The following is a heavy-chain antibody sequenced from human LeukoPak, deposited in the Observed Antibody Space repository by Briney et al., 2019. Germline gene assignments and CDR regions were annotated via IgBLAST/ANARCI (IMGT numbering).Heavy chain of an antibody. J-gene: IGHJ4*02. CDR1: ARSISSYY. D-gene: IGHD3-10*01. V-gene: IGHV4-59*01. CDR3: ARDIGSGSFDY. Sequence: PSETLSLTCLVVARSISSYYWSWIRQPPGKGLEWTGYIYYSGSTNYNPSLKSRVTISLDTSKNQFSLKLSSVTAADTAVYYCARDIGSGSFDYWGQGTLVTVS. CDR2: IYYSGST.